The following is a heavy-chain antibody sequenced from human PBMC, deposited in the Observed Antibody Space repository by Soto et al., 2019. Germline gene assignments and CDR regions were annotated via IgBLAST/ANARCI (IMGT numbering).Heavy chain of an antibody. CDR3: AKDFITIFGVVISFDY. CDR1: GFTFSSYA. D-gene: IGHD3-3*01. J-gene: IGHJ4*02. CDR2: ISGSGGST. V-gene: IGHV3-23*01. Sequence: GGSLRLSCAASGFTFSSYAMSWVRQAPGKGLEWVSAISGSGGSTYYADSVKGRFTISRDNSKNTLYLQMNSLRAEDTAVYYCAKDFITIFGVVISFDYWGQRTLVTVCS.